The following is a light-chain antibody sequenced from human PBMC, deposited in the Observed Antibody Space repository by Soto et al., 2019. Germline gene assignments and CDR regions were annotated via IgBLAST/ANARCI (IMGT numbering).Light chain of an antibody. Sequence: QSVLTQPASVSGSPGQSITFSCTGTSSDVGGYNYVSWYQQHPGKAPKLMIYEVSNRPSGVSNRFSGSKSGNTASLTISGLQAEDEADYYCSSYTSSSTLFYVFGTGTKVTVL. V-gene: IGLV2-14*01. CDR3: SSYTSSSTLFYV. CDR2: EVS. CDR1: SSDVGGYNY. J-gene: IGLJ1*01.